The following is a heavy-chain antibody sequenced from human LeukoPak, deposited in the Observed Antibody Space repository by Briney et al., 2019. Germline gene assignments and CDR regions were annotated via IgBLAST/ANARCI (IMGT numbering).Heavy chain of an antibody. CDR3: TRGFSDYFDY. D-gene: IGHD2/OR15-2a*01. CDR2: VRSKASNYAT. CDR1: GFSFSGFV. Sequence: GSLRLSCAASGFSFSGFVLSWVRRASGKGLEWVGRVRSKASNYATVFAESMEGRFTISRDDSKNTVYLHMNSLKSEDTAVYYCTRGFSDYFDYWGQGTLVTVSS. J-gene: IGHJ4*02. V-gene: IGHV3-73*01.